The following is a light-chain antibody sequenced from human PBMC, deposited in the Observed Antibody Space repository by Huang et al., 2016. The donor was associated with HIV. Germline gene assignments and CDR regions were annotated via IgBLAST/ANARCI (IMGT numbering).Light chain of an antibody. Sequence: EIVLTQSPGTLSLSPGERATLSCRASQTFSSSYLAWYQQKPGQAPRRLIYGASSRATGIPDRFSGSGSGTDFTLTISRLEPEDFAVYYCQQYVSSPRTFGQGTKVEIK. CDR2: GAS. J-gene: IGKJ1*01. CDR3: QQYVSSPRT. V-gene: IGKV3-20*01. CDR1: QTFSSSY.